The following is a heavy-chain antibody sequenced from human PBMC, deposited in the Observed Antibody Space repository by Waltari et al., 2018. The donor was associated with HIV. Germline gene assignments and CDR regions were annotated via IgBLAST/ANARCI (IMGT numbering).Heavy chain of an antibody. CDR3: VRAGRSSDGFDV. J-gene: IGHJ3*01. D-gene: IGHD6-6*01. Sequence: EVQLVESGGGLVQPGGSLRLSCGASGLTFSRTWMHWVRQAPGKGLVWVSRIESDGASTNYADSVKGRVTISRDNAKNTLSLQMNSLSVEDTAVYYCVRAGRSSDGFDVWGQGTMVTVSS. V-gene: IGHV3-74*01. CDR1: GLTFSRTW. CDR2: IESDGAST.